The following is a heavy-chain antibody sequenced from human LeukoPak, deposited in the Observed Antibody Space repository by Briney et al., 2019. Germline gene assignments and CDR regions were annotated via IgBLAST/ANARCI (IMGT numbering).Heavy chain of an antibody. J-gene: IGHJ4*02. V-gene: IGHV1-46*01. CDR2: INPSGGST. Sequence: ASVKVSCKASGHTFTSYSISWVRQAPGQGLEWMGIINPSGGSTIYAQKFQGRITMTRDTSTSTVYMELSSLRSEDTAVYYCARSKTIFGVVMPGDPFSGSRDWGQGTLVTVSS. CDR1: GHTFTSYS. CDR3: ARSKTIFGVVMPGDPFSGSRD. D-gene: IGHD3-3*01.